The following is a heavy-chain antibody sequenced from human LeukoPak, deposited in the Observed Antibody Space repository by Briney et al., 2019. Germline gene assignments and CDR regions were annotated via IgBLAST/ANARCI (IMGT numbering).Heavy chain of an antibody. D-gene: IGHD3-22*01. Sequence: GSLRLSCAGSGFNFGEFWMAWVRQTPGKGLGWVADIKEDGSEKFYVDSVKGRFTISRDNSKNTLYLQMNSLRAEDTAIYYCAKDTHYYASSGYYVFEEWGQGTLVTVSS. CDR1: GFNFGEFW. V-gene: IGHV3-7*01. CDR3: AKDTHYYASSGYYVFEE. J-gene: IGHJ4*02. CDR2: IKEDGSEK.